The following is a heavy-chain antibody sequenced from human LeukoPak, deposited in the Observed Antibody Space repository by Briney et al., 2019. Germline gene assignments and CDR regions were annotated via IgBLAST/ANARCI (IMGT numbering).Heavy chain of an antibody. CDR1: GGSFSGYY. CDR2: INHSGST. Sequence: PSETLSLTCAVYGGSFSGYYWSWIRQPPGKGLEWIGEINHSGSTNYNPSLKSRVTISVDTSKNQFSLKLSSVPAADTAVYYCARVMVDYYYYYYMDVWGKGTTVTVSS. V-gene: IGHV4-34*01. D-gene: IGHD2-8*01. CDR3: ARVMVDYYYYYYMDV. J-gene: IGHJ6*03.